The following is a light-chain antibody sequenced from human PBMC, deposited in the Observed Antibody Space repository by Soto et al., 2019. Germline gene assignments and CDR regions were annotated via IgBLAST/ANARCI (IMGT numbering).Light chain of an antibody. CDR3: QQYHTDWT. V-gene: IGKV1-5*01. CDR1: ESIDNW. J-gene: IGKJ1*01. CDR2: AAS. Sequence: DIQMTLSPSTLSASVGDTVTITCRASESIDNWLAWYQQKPGKAPKLLIFAASTLVRGVPSRFSGRGSGTEFTLTISSLQADDYATFYCQQYHTDWTFGQGAKVDTK.